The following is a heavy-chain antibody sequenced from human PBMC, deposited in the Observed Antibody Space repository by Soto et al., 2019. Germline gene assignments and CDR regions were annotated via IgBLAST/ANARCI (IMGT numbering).Heavy chain of an antibody. Sequence: QVQLQESGPGLVKPSGTLSLTCAVSGGSISSSNWWSWVRQPPGKGLEWIGEIYHSGNTNYNPSLKRRVTMAVEKSRNQFSLKLRSVTAADTAVYYCARRWGEGRVDYWGQGTLVTVSS. D-gene: IGHD3-10*01. CDR2: IYHSGNT. CDR3: ARRWGEGRVDY. J-gene: IGHJ4*02. V-gene: IGHV4-4*02. CDR1: GGSISSSNW.